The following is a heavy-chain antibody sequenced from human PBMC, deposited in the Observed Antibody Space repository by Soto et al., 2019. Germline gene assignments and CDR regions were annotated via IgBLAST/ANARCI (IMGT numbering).Heavy chain of an antibody. V-gene: IGHV4-59*01. CDR2: IYYSGST. D-gene: IGHD3-10*01. J-gene: IGHJ5*02. Sequence: SETLSLTCTVSGGSISSYYWSWIRQPPGKGLEWIGYIYYSGSTNYNPSLKSRVTISVDTSKNQFSLKLSSVTAADTAVYYCARDYYGSGSSRWLDPSGQGTLVTVYS. CDR3: ARDYYGSGSSRWLDP. CDR1: GGSISSYY.